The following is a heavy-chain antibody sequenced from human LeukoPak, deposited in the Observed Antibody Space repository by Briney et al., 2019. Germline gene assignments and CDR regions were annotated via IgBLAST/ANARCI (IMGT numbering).Heavy chain of an antibody. D-gene: IGHD3-22*01. CDR1: GFTFSDYY. Sequence: PGGSLRLSCAASGFTFSDYYMSWIRQAPGKGLEWVSYISSSGSTIYYADSVKSRFTISRDNAKNSLYLQMNSLRAEDTAVYYCARMYYYDSSGYWGYFDYWGQGTLVTVSS. J-gene: IGHJ4*02. CDR2: ISSSGSTI. V-gene: IGHV3-11*01. CDR3: ARMYYYDSSGYWGYFDY.